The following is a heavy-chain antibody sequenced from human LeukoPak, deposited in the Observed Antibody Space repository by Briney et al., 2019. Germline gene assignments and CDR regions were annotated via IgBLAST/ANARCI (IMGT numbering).Heavy chain of an antibody. V-gene: IGHV3-23*01. CDR1: GFTFSSYA. CDR2: ISGSGGST. CDR3: AKAGYYDSSGPTTGFRY. Sequence: QSGGSLRLSCAASGFTFSSYAMSWVRQAPGKGLEWVSAISGSGGSTYYADSVKGRFTISRDNSKNTLYLQMNSLRAEDTAVYYCAKAGYYDSSGPTTGFRYWGQGTLVTVS. D-gene: IGHD3-22*01. J-gene: IGHJ4*02.